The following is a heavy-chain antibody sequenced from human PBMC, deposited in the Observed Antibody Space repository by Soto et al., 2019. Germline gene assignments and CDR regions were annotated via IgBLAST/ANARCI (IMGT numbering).Heavy chain of an antibody. Sequence: QVQLVESGGGVVQPGRSLRLSCAASGFTFSNYGMHWVRQAPGAGLEWLAVISEDGGEKYYADSVKGRFTISRDNSKNTLYLQMNSLRTEDTAMYYCAKGLIIVISRDWLDPWGQGTLVTVSS. J-gene: IGHJ5*02. CDR1: GFTFSNYG. D-gene: IGHD3-22*01. CDR3: AKGLIIVISRDWLDP. CDR2: ISEDGGEK. V-gene: IGHV3-30*18.